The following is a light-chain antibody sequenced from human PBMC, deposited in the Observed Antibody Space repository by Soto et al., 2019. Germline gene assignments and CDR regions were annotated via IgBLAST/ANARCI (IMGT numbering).Light chain of an antibody. CDR3: SSYTSSSTLV. J-gene: IGLJ3*02. CDR1: RSDVGGYNY. Sequence: QSVLTQPASVSGSPGQSITISCTGTRSDVGGYNYVSWYQQHPGKAPKLIIYEVGDRPSGISNRFSGSKSGNTASLTISGLQAEDEADYHCSSYTSSSTLVFDGGTKVTVL. V-gene: IGLV2-14*01. CDR2: EVG.